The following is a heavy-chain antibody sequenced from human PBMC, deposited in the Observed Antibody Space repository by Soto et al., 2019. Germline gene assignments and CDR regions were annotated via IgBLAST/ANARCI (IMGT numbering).Heavy chain of an antibody. CDR3: ARERLLWFGEFFSRDY. CDR1: GGSFSGYY. V-gene: IGHV4-34*01. Sequence: QVQLQQWGAGLLKPSETLSLTCAVYGGSFSGYYWSWIRQPPGKGLEWIGEINHSGSTNYNPSLKRRVTIAVDTSKNQFSRKLSSVTAADTAVYYCARERLLWFGEFFSRDYWGQGTLVTVSS. J-gene: IGHJ4*02. CDR2: INHSGST. D-gene: IGHD3-10*01.